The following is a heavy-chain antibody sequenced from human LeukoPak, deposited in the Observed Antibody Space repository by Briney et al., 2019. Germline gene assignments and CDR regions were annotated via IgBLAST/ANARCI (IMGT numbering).Heavy chain of an antibody. V-gene: IGHV3-43*02. CDR3: AKALPPHIGELVFDH. CDR1: GFTFDDAA. CDR2: INGDSTST. D-gene: IGHD3-10*01. J-gene: IGHJ4*02. Sequence: GGSLRLSCEASGFTFDDAAMHWVRQAPGRGLEWVSLINGDSTSTDYAESVKGRFTISRDNTRNSLSLQMDSLKTEDTAFYYCAKALPPHIGELVFDHWAQGILVTVSS.